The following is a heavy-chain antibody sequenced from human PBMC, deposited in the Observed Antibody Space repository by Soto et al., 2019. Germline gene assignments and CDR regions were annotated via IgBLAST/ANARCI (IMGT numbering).Heavy chain of an antibody. CDR2: INPENGNT. J-gene: IGHJ6*02. D-gene: IGHD2-8*01. V-gene: IGHV1-3*01. Sequence: QVQLLQSGAEVKKPGASVKVSCQASRYTFITYAIHWVRQAPGQRLEWMGWINPENGNTKYSEKFQGRVTITRDTSASTANMELSSLRSEDTAVYYCARSQGRDGDIVLMVYAPSYYYYYYGMDFWGQGTTVTVSS. CDR1: RYTFITYA. CDR3: ARSQGRDGDIVLMVYAPSYYYYYYGMDF.